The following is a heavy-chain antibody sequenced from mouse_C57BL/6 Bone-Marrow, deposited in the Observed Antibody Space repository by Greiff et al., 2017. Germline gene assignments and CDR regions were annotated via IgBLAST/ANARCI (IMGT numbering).Heavy chain of an antibody. CDR3: ARRGTGTYYAMDY. CDR2: ISNGGGST. V-gene: IGHV5-12*01. J-gene: IGHJ4*01. Sequence: EVMLVESGGGLVQPGGSLKLSCAASGFTFSDYYMYWVRLTPETRLEWVAYISNGGGSTYYPDTVQGRFSISRDNAKNTLYLQMSRLKSEDTAMYYCARRGTGTYYAMDYWGQGTSVTVSS. D-gene: IGHD4-1*01. CDR1: GFTFSDYY.